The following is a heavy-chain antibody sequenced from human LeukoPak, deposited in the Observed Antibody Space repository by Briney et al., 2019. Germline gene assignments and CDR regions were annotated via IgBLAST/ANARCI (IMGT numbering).Heavy chain of an antibody. D-gene: IGHD5-12*01. Sequence: GASVKVSCKASGYTFTSYDINWVRQATGQGLEWMGWMNPNSGNTGYAQKFQGRVTITRNTSISTAYMELSSLRSEDTAVYYCATYGYSGDYAFDIWGQGTMVTVSS. V-gene: IGHV1-8*03. CDR1: GYTFTSYD. J-gene: IGHJ3*02. CDR3: ATYGYSGDYAFDI. CDR2: MNPNSGNT.